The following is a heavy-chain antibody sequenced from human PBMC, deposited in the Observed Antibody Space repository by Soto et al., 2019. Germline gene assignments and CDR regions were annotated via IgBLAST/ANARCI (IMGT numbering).Heavy chain of an antibody. CDR2: IYYRRGT. V-gene: IGHV4-31*03. Sequence: QVQLQESGPGLVKPSQTLSLTCTVYGGSISSGGYYWSWIRQHPGKGLEWIGYIYYRRGTYYNPSLNSRVTISVETSKNQFSLKLSSVTAADTAVYYGARWDRYNWIEGDAFDIWGQGTMVTVSS. J-gene: IGHJ3*02. D-gene: IGHD1-20*01. CDR1: GGSISSGGYY. CDR3: ARWDRYNWIEGDAFDI.